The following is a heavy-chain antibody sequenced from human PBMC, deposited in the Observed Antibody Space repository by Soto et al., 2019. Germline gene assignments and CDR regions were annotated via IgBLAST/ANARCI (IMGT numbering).Heavy chain of an antibody. CDR1: GGSISSYY. Sequence: PSETLSLTCTVSGGSISSYYWSWIRQPPGKGLEWIGYIYYSGSTNYNPSLKSRVTISVDTSKNQFSLKLSSVTAADTAVYYCARDLQLSKSYDSSGYDNWFDPWGQGTLVTVSS. D-gene: IGHD3-22*01. CDR2: IYYSGST. J-gene: IGHJ5*02. CDR3: ARDLQLSKSYDSSGYDNWFDP. V-gene: IGHV4-59*01.